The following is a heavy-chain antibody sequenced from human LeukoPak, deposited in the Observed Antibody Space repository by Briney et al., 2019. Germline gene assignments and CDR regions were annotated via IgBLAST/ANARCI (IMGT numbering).Heavy chain of an antibody. CDR3: ARKPRTTGTTTHSYYYYYCVDV. CDR1: GGSFSGYY. V-gene: IGHV4-34*01. D-gene: IGHD1-1*01. J-gene: IGHJ6*03. Sequence: PSETLSLTCAVYGGSFSGYYWSWIRQPPGKGLEWIGEINHSGSTNYNPSLKSRVTISVDTSKNQFSLKLSSVTAADTAVYYCARKPRTTGTTTHSYYYYYCVDVWGNGTTVTVSS. CDR2: INHSGST.